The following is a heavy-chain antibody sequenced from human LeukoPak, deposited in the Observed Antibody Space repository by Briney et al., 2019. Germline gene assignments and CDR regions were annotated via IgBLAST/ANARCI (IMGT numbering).Heavy chain of an antibody. V-gene: IGHV3-30*18. CDR2: ISYDGNNK. CDR3: AKDWGFQYATGSYCEY. CDR1: GFTFRNYG. D-gene: IGHD3-10*01. J-gene: IGHJ4*02. Sequence: QPGGPLRLSCAASGFTFRNYGMHWVRQAPGKKLEWVADISYDGNNKYYADSVKGRFSISRDNSKNTLYLQMNSLRPEDTAVYYCAKDWGFQYATGSYCEYWGQGTRVTVSS.